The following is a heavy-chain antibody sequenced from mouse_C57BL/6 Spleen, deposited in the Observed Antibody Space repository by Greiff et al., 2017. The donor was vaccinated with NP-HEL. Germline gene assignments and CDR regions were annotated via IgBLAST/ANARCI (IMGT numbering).Heavy chain of an antibody. D-gene: IGHD2-2*01. CDR1: GFTFSSYA. CDR2: ISSGGDYI. Sequence: EVKLVESGEGLVKPGGSLKLSCAASGFTFSSYAMSWVRQTPEKRLEWVAYISSGGDYIYYADTVKGRFTISRDNARNTLYLQMSSLKSEDTAMYYCTRGVTGYAMDCWGQGTSVTVSS. V-gene: IGHV5-9-1*02. J-gene: IGHJ4*01. CDR3: TRGVTGYAMDC.